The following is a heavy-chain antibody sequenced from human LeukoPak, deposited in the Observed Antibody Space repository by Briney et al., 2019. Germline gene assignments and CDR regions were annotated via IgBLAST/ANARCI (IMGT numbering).Heavy chain of an antibody. D-gene: IGHD3-9*01. V-gene: IGHV1-18*01. CDR1: GYTFTSYA. CDR3: ARDVVNLPYFDRFPLDY. CDR2: IRAYNGDT. J-gene: IGHJ4*02. Sequence: GASVKFSCKTSGYTFTSYAISWVRQAPGQGPEWIGWIRAYNGDTDFAQNFQDRLTLTTDTSTRTAFMELRNLRSDDSAIYYCARDVVNLPYFDRFPLDYWGQGTLVTDSS.